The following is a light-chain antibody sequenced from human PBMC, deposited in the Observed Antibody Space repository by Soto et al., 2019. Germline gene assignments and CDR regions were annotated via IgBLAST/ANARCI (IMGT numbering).Light chain of an antibody. CDR2: RAS. CDR3: QQRSNWIT. V-gene: IGKV3D-20*02. CDR1: QSVSSNY. J-gene: IGKJ5*01. Sequence: EIVLTQSPGTLSLSPGERATLSCRASQSVSSNYLAWYQQKPGQAPKVLIYRASIRATGIPDRFTGSGSGTDFTLTISRLEPEDFAVYYCQQRSNWITFGQGTRLEIK.